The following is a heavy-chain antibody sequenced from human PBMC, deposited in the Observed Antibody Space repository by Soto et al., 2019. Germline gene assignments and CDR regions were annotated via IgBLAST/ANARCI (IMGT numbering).Heavy chain of an antibody. CDR3: ARGLLRALKWFDP. CDR1: GFTFSDYY. Sequence: PVGSLRLSCAASGFTFSDYYMSWIRQVPGKGLEWVSYINGSSASIYYADSVKGRFTISRDNAKNSVYLQMNSLRAEDTAVYYCARGLLRALKWFDPWGQGTLVTVSS. V-gene: IGHV3-11*01. J-gene: IGHJ5*02. CDR2: INGSSASI. D-gene: IGHD1-26*01.